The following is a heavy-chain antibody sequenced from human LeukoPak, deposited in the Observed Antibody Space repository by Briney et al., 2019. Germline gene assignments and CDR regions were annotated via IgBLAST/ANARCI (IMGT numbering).Heavy chain of an antibody. V-gene: IGHV4-30-4*01. D-gene: IGHD5-18*01. CDR3: ARDRGYTYGVDY. Sequence: SETLSLTCTVSGGSISSGDYYWSWIRQPPGKGLEWIGYIYHSGSTYYNPSLKSRVTISVDTSKNQFSLKLSSVTAADTVVYYCARDRGYTYGVDYWGQGTLVTVSS. CDR2: IYHSGST. J-gene: IGHJ4*02. CDR1: GGSISSGDYY.